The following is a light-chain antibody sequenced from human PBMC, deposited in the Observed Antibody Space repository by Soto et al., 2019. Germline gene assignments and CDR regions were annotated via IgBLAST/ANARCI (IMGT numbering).Light chain of an antibody. CDR1: QSINTY. J-gene: IGKJ4*01. V-gene: IGKV3-11*01. Sequence: EVVLTQSPATLSSSPGESVTLSCRAIQSINTYLACYQQKPGQAPRLLIYDASYRAAGIPSRFGGSGSGTDFTLTISSLEPADFAIYHCQQRSNWPLTFGGGTKVEI. CDR2: DAS. CDR3: QQRSNWPLT.